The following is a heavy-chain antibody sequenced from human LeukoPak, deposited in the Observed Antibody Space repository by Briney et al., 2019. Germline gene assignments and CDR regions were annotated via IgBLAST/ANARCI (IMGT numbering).Heavy chain of an antibody. CDR3: ARSYYGSGSYYTVPENWFDP. D-gene: IGHD3-10*01. J-gene: IGHJ5*02. V-gene: IGHV4-30-2*01. Sequence: NPSQSLSLTCAVSGASISSGGYSCSWILQPPGKGLEWLGHIYHSGSTYYNPSLKSRVTISVDRSKNQFSLKLSSVTAADTAVYYCARSYYGSGSYYTVPENWFDPWGQGTLVTVSS. CDR1: GASISSGGYS. CDR2: IYHSGST.